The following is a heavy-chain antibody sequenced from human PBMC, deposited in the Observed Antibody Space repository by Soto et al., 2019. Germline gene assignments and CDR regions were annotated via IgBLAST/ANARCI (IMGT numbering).Heavy chain of an antibody. V-gene: IGHV3-49*03. CDR2: IRSKAYGGTT. J-gene: IGHJ6*02. CDR3: TRVVVVPAALYGMDV. Sequence: GSLRLSCTASGFTFGDYAMSWFRQAPGKGLEWVGFIRSKAYGGTTEYAASVKGRFTISRDDSKSIAYLQMNSLKTEDTAVYYCTRVVVVPAALYGMDVWGQGTTVTVSS. D-gene: IGHD2-2*01. CDR1: GFTFGDYA.